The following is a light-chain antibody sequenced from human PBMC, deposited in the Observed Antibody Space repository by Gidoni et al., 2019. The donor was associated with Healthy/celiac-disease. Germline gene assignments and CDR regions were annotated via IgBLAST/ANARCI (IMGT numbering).Light chain of an antibody. J-gene: IGKJ4*01. CDR2: DAS. Sequence: EILLTQSPATLSLSPGERATLSCRASQSVSSYLAWYQQKPGQAPRLLIYDASNRATGIPARFSGSGSGTDFTLTISSLEPEDFAVYYCQQRSNWPPSATFGGXTKVEIK. CDR3: QQRSNWPPSAT. CDR1: QSVSSY. V-gene: IGKV3-11*01.